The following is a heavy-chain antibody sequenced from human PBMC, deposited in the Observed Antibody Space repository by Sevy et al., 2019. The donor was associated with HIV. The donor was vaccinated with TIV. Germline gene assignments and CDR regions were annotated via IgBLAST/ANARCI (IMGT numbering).Heavy chain of an antibody. V-gene: IGHV3-33*01. CDR2: IWYDGSNK. CDR1: GFTFSSYG. Sequence: GGSLRLSCAASGFTFSSYGMHWVRQAPGKGLEWVAVIWYDGSNKYYADSVKGRLTISRDNSKNTLYLQMNSLRAEDTAVYYCARTPAPYCSGGSCYSGLRYWGQGTLVTVSS. CDR3: ARTPAPYCSGGSCYSGLRY. D-gene: IGHD2-15*01. J-gene: IGHJ4*02.